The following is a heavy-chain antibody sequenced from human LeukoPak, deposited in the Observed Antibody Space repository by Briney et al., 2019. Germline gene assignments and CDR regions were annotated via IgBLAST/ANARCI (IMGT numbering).Heavy chain of an antibody. CDR1: GGSISSGGYY. CDR2: IYYSGST. V-gene: IGHV4-31*03. Sequence: SETLSLTCTVSGGSISSGGYYWSWIRQHPGKGLEWIGYIYYSGSTYYNPSLKSRVTISVDTSKNQFSLKLSSVTAADTAVYYCARAVVVPAASGYYYYYMDVWGKGTTVTVSS. D-gene: IGHD2-2*01. CDR3: ARAVVVPAASGYYYYYMDV. J-gene: IGHJ6*03.